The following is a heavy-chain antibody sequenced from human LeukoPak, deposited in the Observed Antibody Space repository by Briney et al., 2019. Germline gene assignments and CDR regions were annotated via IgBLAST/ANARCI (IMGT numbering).Heavy chain of an antibody. CDR2: IYTSGST. V-gene: IGHV4-4*09. Sequence: PGTLSLTCTVSGGSMSTYYWSWIRQPPGRGLEWIGHIYTSGSTNYNPSLKSRVTMSVDTSKNQFSLKLTSVTAADTAVYYCARLLRYSNYFDSWGQGTLVTVSS. D-gene: IGHD4-11*01. CDR3: ARLLRYSNYFDS. CDR1: GGSMSTYY. J-gene: IGHJ4*02.